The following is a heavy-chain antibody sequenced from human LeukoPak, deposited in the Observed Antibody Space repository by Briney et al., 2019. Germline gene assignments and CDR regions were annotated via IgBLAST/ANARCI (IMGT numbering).Heavy chain of an antibody. Sequence: KPSETLSLTCTVSGGLIRTYYWSWIRKPPAKGLASMGYYSHSGNTNYNPSLKSRVTISVVSSKNQCSLKLSSVTAADTAVYYFARDLGHFDYWGQGTLVTVSS. CDR3: ARDLGHFDY. CDR1: GGLIRTYY. D-gene: IGHD7-27*01. V-gene: IGHV4-59*01. CDR2: YSHSGNT. J-gene: IGHJ4*02.